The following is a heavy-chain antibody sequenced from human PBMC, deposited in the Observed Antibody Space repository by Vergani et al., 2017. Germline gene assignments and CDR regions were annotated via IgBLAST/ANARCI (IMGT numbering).Heavy chain of an antibody. CDR2: IYYSGST. V-gene: IGHV4-31*03. D-gene: IGHD3-10*01. J-gene: IGHJ4*02. CDR1: GGSINSGGFY. CDR3: ARRTTMVRGVLEIARYYFDY. Sequence: QVQLQESGPGLVKPSQTLSLTCTVSGGSINSGGFYWSWIRQHPGKGLEWIGYIYYSGSTYYSPSLKSRVTISVDTSKNQFSLKLSSVTAADTAVYYCARRTTMVRGVLEIARYYFDYWGQGTLVTVSS.